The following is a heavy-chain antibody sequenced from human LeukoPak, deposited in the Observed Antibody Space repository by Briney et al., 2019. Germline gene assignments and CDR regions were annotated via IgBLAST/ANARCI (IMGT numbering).Heavy chain of an antibody. Sequence: GGSLRLSCAASGFTFDDYAMHWVRQAPGKGLEWVSGISWNSGSIGYADSVKGRFTISRDNAKNTLYLQMNSLRAEDTAVYYCASLYLGYFDYWGQGTLVTVSS. CDR1: GFTFDDYA. D-gene: IGHD2-2*02. V-gene: IGHV3-9*01. CDR2: ISWNSGSI. J-gene: IGHJ4*02. CDR3: ASLYLGYFDY.